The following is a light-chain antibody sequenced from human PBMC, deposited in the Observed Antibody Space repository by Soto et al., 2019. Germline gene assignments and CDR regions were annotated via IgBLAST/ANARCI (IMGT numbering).Light chain of an antibody. CDR3: LQDYDSPRM. CDR2: AAS. J-gene: IGKJ1*01. Sequence: IPRTQSPSLLSASVDDSVTITGRASQGIRDELGWYQQKAGKAPNLLISAASRLQSGVPSRFSGRGSGTDFTLTISSLQPEDFATYYCLQDYDSPRMFGQGTKVDIK. V-gene: IGKV1-6*01. CDR1: QGIRDE.